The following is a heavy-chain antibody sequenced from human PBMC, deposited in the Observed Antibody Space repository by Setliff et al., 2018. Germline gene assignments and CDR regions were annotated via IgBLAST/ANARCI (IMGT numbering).Heavy chain of an antibody. V-gene: IGHV3-33*06. Sequence: PGGSLRLSCAASGFSFNKHAMHWVRQAPGKGLEWVAEIWYDGSYKYYADSVKGRFTISRDNSKNTLFLQMNSLRVEDTAVYYCAKDQCYGGSCYDYYYYMDVWGKGTTVTVSS. CDR1: GFSFNKHA. D-gene: IGHD2-15*01. J-gene: IGHJ6*03. CDR3: AKDQCYGGSCYDYYYYMDV. CDR2: IWYDGSYK.